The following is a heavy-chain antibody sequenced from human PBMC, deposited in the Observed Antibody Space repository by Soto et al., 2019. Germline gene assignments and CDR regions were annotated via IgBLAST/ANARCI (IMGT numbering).Heavy chain of an antibody. J-gene: IGHJ4*02. V-gene: IGHV4-4*02. CDR2: IYHSGSA. D-gene: IGHD2-21*01. Sequence: PSETLSRTCDVCVCASETDNGCACVRHSPGKGLEWIGEIYHSGSALYNPSLNNRLTISIDKSKKQFSLTLTSVTASDTELYFCARAASVMIEKGLELWGQGTKLHVSS. CDR3: ARAASVMIEKGLEL. CDR1: VCASETDNG.